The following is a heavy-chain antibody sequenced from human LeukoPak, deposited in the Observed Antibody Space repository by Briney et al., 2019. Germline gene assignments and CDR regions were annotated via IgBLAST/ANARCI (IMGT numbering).Heavy chain of an antibody. V-gene: IGHV5-51*01. CDR1: GYSFTSYW. Sequence: GESLKISCKGSGYSFTSYWIGWVRQMPGKGLEWMGIIYPGDSDTRYSPSFQGQVTISADKSISTAYLQWSSLKASDTAMYYCARSYYYDSSGYYGWFFQHWGQGTLVTVSS. CDR2: IYPGDSDT. D-gene: IGHD3-22*01. CDR3: ARSYYYDSSGYYGWFFQH. J-gene: IGHJ1*01.